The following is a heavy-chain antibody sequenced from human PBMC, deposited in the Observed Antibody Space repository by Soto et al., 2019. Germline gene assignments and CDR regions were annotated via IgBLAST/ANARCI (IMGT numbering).Heavy chain of an antibody. D-gene: IGHD3-22*01. CDR3: ARKGFITMIVVVIPHDAFDI. Sequence: EVQLVESGGGLVQPGGSLRLSCAASGFTFSSYDMHWVRQATGKGLEWVSAIGTAGDPYYPGSAKGRFTISRENAKNSLYLQMNSLRAGDTAVYYCARKGFITMIVVVIPHDAFDIWGQGTMVTVSS. CDR1: GFTFSSYD. J-gene: IGHJ3*02. CDR2: IGTAGDP. V-gene: IGHV3-13*05.